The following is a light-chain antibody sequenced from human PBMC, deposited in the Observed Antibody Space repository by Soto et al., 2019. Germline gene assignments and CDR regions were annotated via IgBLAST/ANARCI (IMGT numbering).Light chain of an antibody. CDR3: QQYYSTPWT. V-gene: IGKV4-1*01. J-gene: IGKJ1*01. CDR1: QSALYSSNNKNY. CDR2: WAS. Sequence: DIVMTQSPDSLAVSLGERATINCKSIQSALYSSNNKNYLAWYQQKPGQPPKLIIYWASTRESGVPDRFSGSGSGTDFTLTISSLQAEDLAVYYCQQYYSTPWTLGQGTKVDI.